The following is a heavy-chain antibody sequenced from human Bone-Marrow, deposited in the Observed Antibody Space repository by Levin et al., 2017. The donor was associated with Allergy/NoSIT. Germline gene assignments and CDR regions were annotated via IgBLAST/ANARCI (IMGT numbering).Heavy chain of an antibody. CDR2: IYYSGST. V-gene: IGHV4-31*03. CDR3: ARDRITMVRGVPTSYYFDY. D-gene: IGHD3-10*01. J-gene: IGHJ4*02. Sequence: LRLSCTVSGGSISSGGYYWSWIRQHPGTGLEWIGYIYYSGSTYYNPSLKSRVTISVDTSKNQFSLKLSSVTAADTAVYYCARDRITMVRGVPTSYYFDYWGQGTLVTVSS. CDR1: GGSISSGGYY.